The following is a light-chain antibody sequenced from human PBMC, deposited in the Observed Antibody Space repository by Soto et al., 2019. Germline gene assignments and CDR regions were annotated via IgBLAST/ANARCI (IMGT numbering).Light chain of an antibody. J-gene: IGLJ1*01. CDR2: SNY. CDR3: SAWDASLNGYV. V-gene: IGLV1-44*01. Sequence: QSVLTQPPSASGTPGQRVTISLSGISSNIGSKTVNWYQQLPGTAPKLLIYSNYQRPSGVPDRFSGSKSGTSASLAISGLQSEDEADYYCSAWDASLNGYVFGTGTKLTVL. CDR1: SSNIGSKT.